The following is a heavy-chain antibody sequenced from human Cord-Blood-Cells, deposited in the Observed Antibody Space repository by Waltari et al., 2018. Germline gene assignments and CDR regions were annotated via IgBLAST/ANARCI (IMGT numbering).Heavy chain of an antibody. CDR3: ASTNDAFDI. J-gene: IGHJ3*02. V-gene: IGHV3-7*01. CDR2: KKQDGSEK. CDR1: GFTFRSSW. Sequence: EVQLVESGGGLVQPGGSLRLSCAASGFTFRSSWMRWVRPAPWKGLEGVAKKKQDGSEKYYVDSVKGLFTISRDNAKNSLYLQMNSLRAEDTAVYYCASTNDAFDIWGQGTMVTVSS. D-gene: IGHD2-8*01.